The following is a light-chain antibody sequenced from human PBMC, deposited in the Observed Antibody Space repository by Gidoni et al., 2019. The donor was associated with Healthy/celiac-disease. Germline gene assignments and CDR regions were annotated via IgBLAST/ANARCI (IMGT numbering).Light chain of an antibody. J-gene: IGKJ1*01. CDR2: AAS. CDR1: QGISSD. Sequence: AIRMTPSPSSFSASTGDRVTITCRASQGISSDLAWYQQNPGKAPKLLIYAASTLKSGVPSRFSGSGSGTDFTLTISCLQSEDFATYYCQQYYSYPRTFGQGTKVEIK. CDR3: QQYYSYPRT. V-gene: IGKV1-8*01.